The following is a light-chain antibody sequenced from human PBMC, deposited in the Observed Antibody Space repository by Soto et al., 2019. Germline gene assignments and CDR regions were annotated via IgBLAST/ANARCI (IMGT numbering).Light chain of an antibody. CDR1: SSNIGAGYD. CDR3: QSYDSSLGGNYV. CDR2: GST. J-gene: IGLJ1*01. Sequence: VLSQPPSVSGAPGQRVTISCTGSSSNIGAGYDAHWFQQVPGTAPKLLIYGSTNRPSGVPDRFSGSKSGTSASLAITGLQAEDEADYYCQSYDSSLGGNYVFGTGTKVTV. V-gene: IGLV1-40*01.